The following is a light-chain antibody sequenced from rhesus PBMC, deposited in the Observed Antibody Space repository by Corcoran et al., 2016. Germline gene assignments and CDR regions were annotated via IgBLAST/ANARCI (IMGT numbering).Light chain of an antibody. CDR1: QGISSW. CDR3: QQYSSRPFT. V-gene: IGKV1-22*01. J-gene: IGKJ3*01. Sequence: DIQMTQSPSSLSASVGDTVTITCRASQGISSWLAWYQQKPGKTPKLLIYKASSLQSGVPSRFSGSGSGTDFTRNISSLQSEDFATYYCQQYSSRPFTFGPGTKLDIK. CDR2: KAS.